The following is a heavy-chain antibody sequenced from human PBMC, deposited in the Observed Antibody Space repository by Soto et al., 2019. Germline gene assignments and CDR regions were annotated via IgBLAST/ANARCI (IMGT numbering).Heavy chain of an antibody. Sequence: QVQLVQSGAEVKKPGSSVKVSRKASGGTFSPYTVNWVRQAPGQGLEWMGRIIPFLGVTNYAQKFQARVTLTADTSTTTAYMELSGLRFEDTAVYYCARDWESTVSTWSFGAFWGRGTLVTVSS. J-gene: IGHJ4*02. CDR2: IIPFLGVT. D-gene: IGHD3-10*01. V-gene: IGHV1-69*08. CDR3: ARDWESTVSTWSFGAF. CDR1: GGTFSPYT.